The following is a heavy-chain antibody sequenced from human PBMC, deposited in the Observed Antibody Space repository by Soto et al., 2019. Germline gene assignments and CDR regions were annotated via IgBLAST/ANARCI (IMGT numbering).Heavy chain of an antibody. CDR2: IVFGSGNT. CDR1: GFTFTSSA. J-gene: IGHJ4*02. CDR3: AAASPGALVLSDY. Sequence: SVNVSCKASGFTFTSSAVQRVRQARGQRLEWIGWIVFGSGNTNYAQKFQERVTITRDMSTSTAYMELSSLRSEDTAVYYCAAASPGALVLSDYWRQRTLVTVSS. D-gene: IGHD6-6*01. V-gene: IGHV1-58*01.